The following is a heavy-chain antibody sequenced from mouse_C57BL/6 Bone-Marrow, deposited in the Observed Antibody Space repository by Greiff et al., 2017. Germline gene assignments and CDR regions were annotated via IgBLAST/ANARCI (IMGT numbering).Heavy chain of an antibody. J-gene: IGHJ4*01. CDR1: GYTFTSYW. V-gene: IGHV1-50*01. D-gene: IGHD1-1*01. CDR3: ASDCYYGGYAMDY. Sequence: QVQLQQPGAELVKPGASVKLSCKASGYTFTSYWMQWVKQRPGQGLEWIGEIDPSDSYTNYNQKFKGKATLTVDTSSSTAYMQLSSLTTEDSAVYYCASDCYYGGYAMDYWGQGTSVTVSS. CDR2: IDPSDSYT.